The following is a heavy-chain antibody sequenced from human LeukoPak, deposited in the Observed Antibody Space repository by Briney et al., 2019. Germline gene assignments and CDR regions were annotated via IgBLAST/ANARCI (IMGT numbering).Heavy chain of an antibody. CDR2: INPNSGGT. Sequence: ASVKVSCKASGYTFTGYYMHWVRQAPGQGLEWMGWINPNSGGTNYAQKFQGRVTMTRDTSISTAYMELSRLRSDDTAVYYCARGYSGYDLRMGFDYWGQGTLVTVSS. CDR1: GYTFTGYY. J-gene: IGHJ4*02. D-gene: IGHD5-12*01. CDR3: ARGYSGYDLRMGFDY. V-gene: IGHV1-2*02.